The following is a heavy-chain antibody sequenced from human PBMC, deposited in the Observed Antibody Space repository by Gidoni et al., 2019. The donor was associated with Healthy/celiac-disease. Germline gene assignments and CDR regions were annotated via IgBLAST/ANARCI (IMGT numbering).Heavy chain of an antibody. Sequence: QVQLVESGGGVVQPGRSLRLSCAASGFTFSSHGMHWVRQAPVKGLEGGAVISYDGSNKYYADSVKGRFTISRDNSKNTLYLQMNSLRAEDTAVYYCAKRGYLVWGQGTLVTVSS. V-gene: IGHV3-30*18. J-gene: IGHJ4*02. CDR2: ISYDGSNK. D-gene: IGHD6-13*01. CDR3: AKRGYLV. CDR1: GFTFSSHG.